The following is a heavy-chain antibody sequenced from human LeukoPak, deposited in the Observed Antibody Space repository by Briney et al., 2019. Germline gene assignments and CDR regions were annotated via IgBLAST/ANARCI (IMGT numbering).Heavy chain of an antibody. Sequence: YWDWIRQPPGKGLEWIATIYYNGNTFYSPSLKSRVAISIDMSKSQFSLHLSSVTAADTAIYYCARLTALAGHRGAFDIWGPGTMVTVSS. CDR3: ARLTALAGHRGAFDI. V-gene: IGHV4-39*01. D-gene: IGHD6-19*01. CDR1: Y. J-gene: IGHJ3*02. CDR2: IYYNGNT.